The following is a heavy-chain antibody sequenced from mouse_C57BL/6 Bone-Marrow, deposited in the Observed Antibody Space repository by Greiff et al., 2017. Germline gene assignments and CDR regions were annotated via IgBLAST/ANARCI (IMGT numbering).Heavy chain of an antibody. CDR2: ISSGGDYI. CDR1: GFTFSSYA. V-gene: IGHV5-9-1*02. J-gene: IGHJ2*01. CDR3: TSGYYYGSSIDY. D-gene: IGHD1-1*01. Sequence: EVKLVESGEGLVKPGGSLKLSCAASGFTFSSYAMSWVRQTPEQRLEWVAYISSGGDYIYYADTVKGRFTISRDNARNTLYLQMSSLKSEDTAMYYCTSGYYYGSSIDYWGQGTTLTVSS.